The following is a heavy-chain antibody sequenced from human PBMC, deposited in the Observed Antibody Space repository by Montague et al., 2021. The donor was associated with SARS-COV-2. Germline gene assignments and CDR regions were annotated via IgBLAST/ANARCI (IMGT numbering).Heavy chain of an antibody. CDR3: ARHPRGYYDYVWGSPSYYFGY. J-gene: IGHJ4*02. V-gene: IGHV4-39*01. CDR1: GGSISSSSYY. Sequence: SETLSLTCTVSGGSISSSSYYWGWIRQPPGKGLEWIGSIYYSGSTYYNPSLKSRVTISVDTSKNQFSLKLSSVTAADTAVYYCARHPRGYYDYVWGSPSYYFGYWGQGTLVTVSS. CDR2: IYYSGST. D-gene: IGHD3-16*01.